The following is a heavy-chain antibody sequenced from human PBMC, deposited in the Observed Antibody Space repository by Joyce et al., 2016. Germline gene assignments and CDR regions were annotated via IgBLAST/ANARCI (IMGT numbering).Heavy chain of an antibody. CDR2: LYSKGDT. D-gene: IGHD2-2*01. J-gene: IGHJ4*02. Sequence: EVQLVETGGNLIQPGGSLRLSCTASDFSVTDKYMTWVRQGPGKGLEWVATLYSKGDTYYADSVKGRFTVSRDNSKNTFYLQMNNLRAEDTAVYHCASRPPGTCDRTSCPLDYWGQGTLVTVSS. CDR3: ASRPPGTCDRTSCPLDY. V-gene: IGHV3-53*02. CDR1: DFSVTDKY.